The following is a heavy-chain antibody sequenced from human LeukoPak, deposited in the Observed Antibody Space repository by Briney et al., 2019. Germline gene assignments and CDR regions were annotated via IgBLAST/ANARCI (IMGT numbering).Heavy chain of an antibody. CDR2: INWNGGST. J-gene: IGHJ4*02. V-gene: IGHV3-20*04. Sequence: GGSLRLSCAASGFTFSHYEMNWVRQAPGKGLEWVSGINWNGGSTGYADSVKGRFTISRDNAKNSLYLQMNSLRAEDTALYYCASSIAAAGIFDYWGQGTLVTVSS. CDR3: ASSIAAAGIFDY. CDR1: GFTFSHYE. D-gene: IGHD6-13*01.